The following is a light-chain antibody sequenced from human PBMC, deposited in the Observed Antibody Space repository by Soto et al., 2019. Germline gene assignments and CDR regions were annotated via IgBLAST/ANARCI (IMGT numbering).Light chain of an antibody. CDR2: AAS. CDR3: LHDYNYPRT. J-gene: IGKJ1*01. CDR1: QGINNE. Sequence: IQMTQSPSSLSASVGDRVTMTCRASQGINNELAWYQQKPGKAPKLLIYAASNLHSGVPSRFSGSGSGTDFALTISSLQPEDFATYFCLHDYNYPRTFGQGTKVE. V-gene: IGKV1-6*01.